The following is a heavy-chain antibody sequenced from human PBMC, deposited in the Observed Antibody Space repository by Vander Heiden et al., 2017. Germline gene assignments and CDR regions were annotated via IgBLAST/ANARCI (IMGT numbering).Heavy chain of an antibody. J-gene: IGHJ5*02. CDR2: IYYSGST. V-gene: IGHV4-31*03. Sequence: QVQLQESGPGLVKPSQTLSLTCTVPGGSISSGGYYWSLIRQHPGKGLEWIGYIYYSGSTYYNPSLKSRVTISVDTSKNQFSLKLSSVTAADTAVYYCAREHIVVVVAATPYNWFDPWGQGTLVTVSS. CDR1: GGSISSGGYY. D-gene: IGHD2-15*01. CDR3: AREHIVVVVAATPYNWFDP.